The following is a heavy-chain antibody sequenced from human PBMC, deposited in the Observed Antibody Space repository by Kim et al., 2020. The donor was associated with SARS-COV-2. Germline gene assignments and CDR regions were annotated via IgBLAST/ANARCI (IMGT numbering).Heavy chain of an antibody. CDR2: ISGDGGST. D-gene: IGHD2-2*01. V-gene: IGHV3-43*02. CDR3: AKDIMAGYCSSTSCYHYYYYGMDV. CDR1: GFTFDDYA. Sequence: GGSLRLSCAASGFTFDDYAMHWVRQAPGKGLEWVSLISGDGGSTYYADSVKGRFTISRDNSKNSLYLQMNSLRTEDTALYYCAKDIMAGYCSSTSCYHYYYYGMDVWGQGTTVTVSS. J-gene: IGHJ6*02.